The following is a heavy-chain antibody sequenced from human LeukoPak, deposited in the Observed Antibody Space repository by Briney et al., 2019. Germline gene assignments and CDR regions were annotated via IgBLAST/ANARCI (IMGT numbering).Heavy chain of an antibody. J-gene: IGHJ4*02. Sequence: SETLSLTCTVSGGSISSYYWSWIRQPPGKGLEWIGYIYYSGSTNYNPSLKSRVTISVDTSKNQFSLKLSSVTAADTAVYYCARSSSWYRNFDYWGRGTLVTVSS. D-gene: IGHD6-13*01. CDR3: ARSSSWYRNFDY. CDR1: GGSISSYY. CDR2: IYYSGST. V-gene: IGHV4-59*08.